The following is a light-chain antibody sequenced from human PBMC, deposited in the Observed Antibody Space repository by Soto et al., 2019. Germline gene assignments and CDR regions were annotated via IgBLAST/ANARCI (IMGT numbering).Light chain of an antibody. CDR2: SAS. CDR1: QNISTN. J-gene: IGKJ1*01. V-gene: IGKV3-15*01. Sequence: DIVLTQSPATLSVSPGERATLSCRASQNISTNLAWYQQKPGQAPRLLLLSASSRLSDIPARFSGSGSGTEFTLTISGLQSEDVAAYYCQHFNTGPPKAVGQGTKVDIK. CDR3: QHFNTGPPKA.